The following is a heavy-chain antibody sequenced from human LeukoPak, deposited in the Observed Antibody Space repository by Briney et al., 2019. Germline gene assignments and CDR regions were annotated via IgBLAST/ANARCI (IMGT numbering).Heavy chain of an antibody. D-gene: IGHD2/OR15-2a*01. CDR1: GFTFSSYG. CDR2: IRYDGSNK. V-gene: IGHV3-30*02. Sequence: PGGSLRLSCASSGFTFSSYGMHWVRQAPGKGLEGGAFIRYDGSNKYYADSVKGRFTISRDNSKNTLYLQMNSLRAEDTAVYYCAKNWEYIGWFDPWGQGTLVTVSS. CDR3: AKNWEYIGWFDP. J-gene: IGHJ5*02.